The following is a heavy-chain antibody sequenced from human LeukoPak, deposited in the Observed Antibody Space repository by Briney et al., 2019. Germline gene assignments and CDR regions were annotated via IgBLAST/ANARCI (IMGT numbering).Heavy chain of an antibody. CDR3: AREPMGNGDNWNDYSYYFDY. CDR1: GYTFTSYY. J-gene: IGHJ4*02. CDR2: INPSGGST. V-gene: IGHV1-46*01. D-gene: IGHD1-1*01. Sequence: ASVKVSCKASGYTFTSYYMHWVRQAPGQGLEWMGIINPSGGSTSYAQKFQGRVTMTRDMSTSTVYMELSSLRSEDTAVYYCAREPMGNGDNWNDYSYYFDYWGQGTLVTVSS.